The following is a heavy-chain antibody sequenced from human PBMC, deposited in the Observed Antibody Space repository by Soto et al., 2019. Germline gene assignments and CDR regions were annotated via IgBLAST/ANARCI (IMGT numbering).Heavy chain of an antibody. CDR2: ISYDGSDK. CDR1: GFKYTDFA. D-gene: IGHD3-22*01. CDR3: ARRAWDSYYAIDV. J-gene: IGHJ6*02. V-gene: IGHV3-30*09. Sequence: VQLVESGGGEVQPGRSRRLSCAASGFKYTDFALHWVRQAPGKGLEWVAIISYDGSDKYYADSVKGRFVISRDNPKNTLYLEMNSLRPEDPAVYFCARRAWDSYYAIDVWGQGTTVNVFS.